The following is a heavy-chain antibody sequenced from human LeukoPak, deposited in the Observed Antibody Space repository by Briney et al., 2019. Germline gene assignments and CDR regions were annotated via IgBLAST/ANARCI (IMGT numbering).Heavy chain of an antibody. CDR1: GFTFSSYA. CDR3: AKDGGGIVGAHDAFDI. CDR2: ISSNGGST. J-gene: IGHJ3*02. Sequence: PGGSLRLSCAASGFTFSSYAMHWVRQAPGKGLEYVSAISSNGGSTYYANSVKGRFTISRDNSKNTLYLQMNSLRAEDTAVYYCAKDGGGIVGAHDAFDIWGQGTMVTVSS. V-gene: IGHV3-64*01. D-gene: IGHD1-26*01.